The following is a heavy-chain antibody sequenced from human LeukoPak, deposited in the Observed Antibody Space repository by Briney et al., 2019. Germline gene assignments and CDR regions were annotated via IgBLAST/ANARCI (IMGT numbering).Heavy chain of an antibody. CDR1: GFTFSSNS. Sequence: TGGSLRLSCAASGFTFSSNSMTWVRQTPGKGLEWVSAISGSGGSTYYADSVKGRFTISRDNSKNTLYLQMNSLRAEDTAVYYCANGRHQAVAGKFDYWGQGTLVTVSS. CDR2: ISGSGGST. D-gene: IGHD6-19*01. CDR3: ANGRHQAVAGKFDY. V-gene: IGHV3-23*01. J-gene: IGHJ4*02.